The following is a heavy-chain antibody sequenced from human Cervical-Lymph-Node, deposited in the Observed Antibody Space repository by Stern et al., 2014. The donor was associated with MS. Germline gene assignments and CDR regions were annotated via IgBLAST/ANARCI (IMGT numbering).Heavy chain of an antibody. Sequence: EVQLEESGGGLVQPGGSLRLSCAASGFTFSDHYMDWVRQAPGKGLESGGRTRNKANSYTTEYAASVKGRFTISRDDSKNSLYLQMNSLKTEDTAVYYCALGGLLYFDYWGQGTLVTVSS. CDR1: GFTFSDHY. CDR2: TRNKANSYTT. D-gene: IGHD2-21*02. J-gene: IGHJ4*02. CDR3: ALGGLLYFDY. V-gene: IGHV3-72*01.